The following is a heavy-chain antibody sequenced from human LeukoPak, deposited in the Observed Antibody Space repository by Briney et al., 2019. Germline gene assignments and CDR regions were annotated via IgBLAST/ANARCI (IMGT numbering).Heavy chain of an antibody. J-gene: IGHJ4*02. CDR3: ARGRYCGGDCYSPFDY. CDR2: IIPIFGTA. D-gene: IGHD2-21*02. Sequence: GASVKVSCKASGGTFSSYGISWVRQAPGQGLEWMGRIIPIFGTANYAQKFQGRVTITTDESTSTAYMELSSLRSEDTAVYYCARGRYCGGDCYSPFDYWGQGTLVTVSS. CDR1: GGTFSSYG. V-gene: IGHV1-69*05.